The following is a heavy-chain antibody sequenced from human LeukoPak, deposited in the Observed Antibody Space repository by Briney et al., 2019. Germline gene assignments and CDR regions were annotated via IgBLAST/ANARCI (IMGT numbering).Heavy chain of an antibody. V-gene: IGHV3-21*04. CDR3: AKGTHYCSGGSCYWDWFDP. CDR1: GFTFSSYS. CDR2: ISSSSSYI. J-gene: IGHJ5*02. D-gene: IGHD2-15*01. Sequence: PGGSLRLSCAASGFTFSSYSMNWVRQAPGKGLEWVSSISSSSSYIYYADSVKGRFTISRDNAKNSLYLQMNSLRAEDTAVYYCAKGTHYCSGGSCYWDWFDPWGQGTLVTVSS.